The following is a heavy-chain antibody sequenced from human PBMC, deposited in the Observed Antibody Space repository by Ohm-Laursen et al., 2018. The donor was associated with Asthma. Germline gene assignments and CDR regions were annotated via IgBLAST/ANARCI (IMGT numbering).Heavy chain of an antibody. D-gene: IGHD5-18*01. V-gene: IGHV4-39*01. CDR3: ARRRYSYGKSYYYYGMDV. Sequence: SETLSLTCTVSGGSISSSSYYWGWIRQPPGKGLEWIGSIYYSGSTYYNPSLKSRVTISVDTSKNQFSLKLSSVTAADTAVYYCARRRYSYGKSYYYYGMDVWGQGTTVTVSS. CDR1: GGSISSSSYY. CDR2: IYYSGST. J-gene: IGHJ6*02.